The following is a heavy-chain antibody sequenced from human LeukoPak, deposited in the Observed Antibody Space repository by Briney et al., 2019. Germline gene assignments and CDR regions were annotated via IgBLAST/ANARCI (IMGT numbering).Heavy chain of an antibody. CDR2: ISSSSSDT. CDR1: GFTFSHFY. CDR3: VRTGGRDGGI. D-gene: IGHD1-1*01. J-gene: IGHJ4*02. V-gene: IGHV3-11*06. Sequence: PGGSLRLSCAASGFTFSHFYMGWIRQAPGKGLEWLSYISSSSSDTKYADSVKGRFTISRDNAKKSLYLQMNSLRAEDMAVYYCVRTGGRDGGIWGQGTLVTVSS.